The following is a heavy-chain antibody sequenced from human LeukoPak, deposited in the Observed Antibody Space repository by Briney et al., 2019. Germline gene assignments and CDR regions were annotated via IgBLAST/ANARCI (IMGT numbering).Heavy chain of an antibody. CDR3: VRVRGGFDY. J-gene: IGHJ4*02. V-gene: IGHV3-11*06. D-gene: IGHD3-10*01. CDR2: ISSSSSST. Sequence: GGSLRLSCAASGFTFTDYYMNWIRQAPGKGLEWVSYISSSSSSTDYADSVKGRFTISRDNAENSLFPQMNSLRADDTAVYYCVRVRGGFDYWGQGTLVTVSS. CDR1: GFTFTDYY.